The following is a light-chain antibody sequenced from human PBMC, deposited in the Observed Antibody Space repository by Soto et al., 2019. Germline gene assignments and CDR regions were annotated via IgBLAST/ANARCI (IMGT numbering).Light chain of an antibody. V-gene: IGLV2-14*01. J-gene: IGLJ2*01. CDR3: TSYTGSSTFVV. CDR2: EVS. CDR1: SSDVGGYNY. Sequence: QSALTQPASVSGSPGQSLTIPCTGTSSDVGGYNYVSWYQQHPGKAPKLIIYEVSDRPSGVSYRFSGSKSANTASLTISGLQAEDEADYYCTSYTGSSTFVVFGGGTKLTVL.